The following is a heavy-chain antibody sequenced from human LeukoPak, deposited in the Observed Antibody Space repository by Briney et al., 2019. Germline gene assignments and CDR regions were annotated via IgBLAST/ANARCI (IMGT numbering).Heavy chain of an antibody. CDR3: ASALQAGLDAFDI. CDR1: GGSISSYY. D-gene: IGHD4-11*01. Sequence: SETLSLTCTVSGGSISSYYWSWIRQPPGKGLEWIGYIYYSGSTNYNPSLKSRVTISVDTSKNQFSLKLSSVTAADTAVYYCASALQAGLDAFDIWCQGTMVTVSS. CDR2: IYYSGST. J-gene: IGHJ3*02. V-gene: IGHV4-59*01.